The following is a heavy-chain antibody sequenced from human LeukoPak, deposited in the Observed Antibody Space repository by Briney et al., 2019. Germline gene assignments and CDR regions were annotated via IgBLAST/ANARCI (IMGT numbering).Heavy chain of an antibody. Sequence: GASVKVSCKASGYTFISYYMHWVRQASGQGLEWMGIIKPSGGSASYAQKFQGRVTMTRDTSTSTVYMELSSLRSEDTAVYYCAREGGSGSYSYHFDFWGQGAPLTVSS. CDR1: GYTFISYY. D-gene: IGHD1-26*01. V-gene: IGHV1-46*01. J-gene: IGHJ4*02. CDR2: IKPSGGSA. CDR3: AREGGSGSYSYHFDF.